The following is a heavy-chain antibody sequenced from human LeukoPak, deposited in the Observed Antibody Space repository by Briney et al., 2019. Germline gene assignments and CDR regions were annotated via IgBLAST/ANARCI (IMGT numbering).Heavy chain of an antibody. V-gene: IGHV3-30*02. CDR3: ASGGLGARKFYSDPFQY. CDR1: GFSIRGHN. J-gene: IGHJ4*02. D-gene: IGHD2-15*01. CDR2: IQHDGGAK. Sequence: PGGSLRLSSAASGFSIRGHNVHWVRQALGKGLEWVSFIQHDGGAKWYVDSVKGRFTISRDDSKNTMSLQMNSLGAEDTAVYYCASGGLGARKFYSDPFQYWGQGTLVTVSS.